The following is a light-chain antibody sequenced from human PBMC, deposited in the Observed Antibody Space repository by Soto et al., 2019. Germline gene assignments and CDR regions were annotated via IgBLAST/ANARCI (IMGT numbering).Light chain of an antibody. V-gene: IGKV1-9*01. J-gene: IGKJ5*01. CDR1: QSISSY. Sequence: DIQLTQSPSFLSASVGDRVTITCRASQSISSYLAWYQQKPGKAPKLLIYAASTLQSGVPSRFSGSGSGTEFTLTISSLQPEDFAIYYCQQLNSSPLTFGQGTRLDIK. CDR2: AAS. CDR3: QQLNSSPLT.